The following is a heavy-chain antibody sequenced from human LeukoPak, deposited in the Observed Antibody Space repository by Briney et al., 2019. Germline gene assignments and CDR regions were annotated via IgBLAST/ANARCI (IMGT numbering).Heavy chain of an antibody. CDR3: ARDDDY. CDR2: IYTSGST. Sequence: PSETLSLTCAVYGGSFSGYYWSWIRQPPGKGLEWIGRIYTSGSTNYNPSLKSRVTISVDTSKNQFSLKLSSVTAADTAVYYCARDDDYWGQGTLVTVSS. CDR1: GGSFSGYY. V-gene: IGHV4-59*10. J-gene: IGHJ4*02.